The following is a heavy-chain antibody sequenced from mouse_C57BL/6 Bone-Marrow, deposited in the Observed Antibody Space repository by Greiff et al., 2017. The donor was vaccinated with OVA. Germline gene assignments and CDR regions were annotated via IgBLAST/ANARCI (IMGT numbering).Heavy chain of an antibody. D-gene: IGHD1-1*01. Sequence: EVQLQQSGPELVKPGASVKMSCKASGYTFTDYNMHWVKQSHGKSLEWIGYINPNNGGTSYNQKFKGKATLTVNKSSSTAYMELRSLTSEDSAVYYCARLRAYYYGSSQYYFDYWGQGTTLTVSS. CDR3: ARLRAYYYGSSQYYFDY. V-gene: IGHV1-22*01. CDR2: INPNNGGT. J-gene: IGHJ2*01. CDR1: GYTFTDYN.